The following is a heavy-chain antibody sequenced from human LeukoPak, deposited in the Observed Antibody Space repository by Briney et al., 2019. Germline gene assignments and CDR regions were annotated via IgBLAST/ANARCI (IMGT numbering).Heavy chain of an antibody. Sequence: PGRSLRLSCAASGFTFDDSVMHWVRQAPGKGLEWVSGISWNSGSIGYADSVKGRFTISRDNAKNSLYLQMNSLRAEDTAVYYCATLRYQLLWERFYYMDVWGKGTTVTISS. D-gene: IGHD2-2*01. CDR3: ATLRYQLLWERFYYMDV. V-gene: IGHV3-9*01. CDR1: GFTFDDSV. CDR2: ISWNSGSI. J-gene: IGHJ6*03.